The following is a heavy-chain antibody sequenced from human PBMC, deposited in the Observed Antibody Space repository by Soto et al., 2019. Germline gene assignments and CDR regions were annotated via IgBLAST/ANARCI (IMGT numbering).Heavy chain of an antibody. CDR2: IGTAGDT. CDR3: ARWANGGEIDYYYYGMDV. Sequence: EVQLVESGGGLVQPGGSLRLSCAASGFTFSSYDMHWVRQATGKGLEWVSAIGTAGDTYYPGSVKGRFTISRENAKNSLYLQMNSLRAEDTAVYYCARWANGGEIDYYYYGMDVWGQGTTVTVSS. CDR1: GFTFSSYD. V-gene: IGHV3-13*01. D-gene: IGHD4-17*01. J-gene: IGHJ6*02.